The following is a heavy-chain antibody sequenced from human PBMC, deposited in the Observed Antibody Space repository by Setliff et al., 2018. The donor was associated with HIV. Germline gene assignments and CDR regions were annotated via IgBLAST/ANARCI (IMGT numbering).Heavy chain of an antibody. CDR3: ARRSIVGSTRGYYYYALDV. J-gene: IGHJ6*01. CDR1: GGSFSGYY. D-gene: IGHD1-26*01. Sequence: SETLSLSCAVYGGSFSGYYWSWIRQPPGKGLEWIGEINHSGSTNYNPSLKSRVTISMDTSKNQFSLKLTSVTAADTAVYYCARRSIVGSTRGYYYYALDV. V-gene: IGHV4-34*01. CDR2: INHSGST.